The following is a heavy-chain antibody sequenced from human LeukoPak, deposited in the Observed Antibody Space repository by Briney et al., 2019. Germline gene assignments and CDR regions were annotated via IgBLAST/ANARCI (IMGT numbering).Heavy chain of an antibody. D-gene: IGHD6-13*01. V-gene: IGHV4-39*07. Sequence: SETLSLTCTVSGASISTGNYYWGWIRQPPGKGLEWIGSIFYTGSTYYNPSLKSRVTISGDMSKNQFSLKLTSVTAADTAVYYCARRSSSIWDGIDYWGQGTLVTVSS. CDR1: GASISTGNYY. CDR2: IFYTGST. CDR3: ARRSSSIWDGIDY. J-gene: IGHJ4*02.